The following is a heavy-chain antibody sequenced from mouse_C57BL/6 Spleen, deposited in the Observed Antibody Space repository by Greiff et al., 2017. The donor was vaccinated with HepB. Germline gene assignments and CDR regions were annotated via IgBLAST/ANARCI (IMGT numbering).Heavy chain of an antibody. Sequence: QVQLQQPGAELVKPGASVKLSCKASGYTFTSYWMHWVKQRPGQGLEWIGMIHPNSGSTNYNEKFKSKATLTVDKSSSTAYMQLSSLTSKDSAVYYCASRERGYFDYWGQGTTLTVSS. CDR2: IHPNSGST. J-gene: IGHJ2*01. CDR1: GYTFTSYW. D-gene: IGHD3-1*01. CDR3: ASRERGYFDY. V-gene: IGHV1-64*01.